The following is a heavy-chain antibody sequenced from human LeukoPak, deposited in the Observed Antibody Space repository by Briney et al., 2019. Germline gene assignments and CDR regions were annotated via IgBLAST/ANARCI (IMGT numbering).Heavy chain of an antibody. D-gene: IGHD3-3*01. CDR3: VKDQGECPGSRCYLRFLEY. CDR1: GFNFSIYG. CDR2: VRFDQSAT. V-gene: IGHV3-30*02. J-gene: IGHJ4*02. Sequence: GGSLRLSCAASGFNFSIYGMHWVRQAPGKGLEWVTFVRFDQSATVYADSVQGRFAISRDNSKNTVYLQMNSLRVEDTALYFCVKDQGECPGSRCYLRFLEYWGEGTLVIVSS.